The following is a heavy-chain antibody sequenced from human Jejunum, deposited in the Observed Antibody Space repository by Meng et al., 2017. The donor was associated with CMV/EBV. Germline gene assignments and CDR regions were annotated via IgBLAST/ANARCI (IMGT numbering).Heavy chain of an antibody. D-gene: IGHD2-2*01. CDR2: INHSGSA. Sequence: GSFSGYYWGWIRQSPGQGLEWIGQINHSGSARYNPSLRRRVTISEDTSKNQFSLRLTSVTAADTAIYYCARKYCGSSNCYPFDYWGQGELVTVSS. V-gene: IGHV4-34*01. CDR3: ARKYCGSSNCYPFDY. J-gene: IGHJ4*02. CDR1: GSFSGYY.